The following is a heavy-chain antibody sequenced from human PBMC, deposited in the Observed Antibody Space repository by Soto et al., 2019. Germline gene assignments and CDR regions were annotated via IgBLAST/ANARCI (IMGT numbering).Heavy chain of an antibody. J-gene: IGHJ4*02. CDR2: INPNNGDT. Sequence: QVQLVQSGAEVKKPGASVKVSCKASGYTFTDYYLHWVRQAPGQGLECMGWINPNNGDTNYAQKFQCRVTMTSDTSISTAYIEVCRLRSDDTAVYYCARSVSFITPRPDYWGQGTLVTVSS. D-gene: IGHD6-6*01. CDR3: ARSVSFITPRPDY. V-gene: IGHV1-2*02. CDR1: GYTFTDYY.